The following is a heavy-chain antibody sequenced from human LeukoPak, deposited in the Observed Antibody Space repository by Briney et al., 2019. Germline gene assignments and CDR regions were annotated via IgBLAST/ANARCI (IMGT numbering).Heavy chain of an antibody. V-gene: IGHV4-31*03. CDR1: GGSISSGGYY. J-gene: IGHJ3*02. CDR2: IYYSGST. Sequence: SETLSLTCTVSGGSISSGGYYWSWIRQHPGKGLEWIGYIYYSGSTYYNPSLKSRVTISVDTSKNQFSLKLSSVTAADTAVYYCARDATYYYDSSGYFLNDAFDIWGQGTMVTVSS. CDR3: ARDATYYYDSSGYFLNDAFDI. D-gene: IGHD3-22*01.